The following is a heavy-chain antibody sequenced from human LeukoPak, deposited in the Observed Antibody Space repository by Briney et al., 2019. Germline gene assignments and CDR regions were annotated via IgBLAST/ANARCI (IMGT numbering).Heavy chain of an antibody. V-gene: IGHV4-61*01. Sequence: PSETLSLTCTVSGGSVSSGSYYWSWIRQPPGKGLEWIGYIYYSGSTNYNPSLKSRVTISVDTSKNQFSLKLSSVTAADTAVYYCARAPITMVRGVVSGRYFDPWGRGTLVTVSS. CDR1: GGSVSSGSYY. D-gene: IGHD3-10*01. CDR2: IYYSGST. J-gene: IGHJ2*01. CDR3: ARAPITMVRGVVSGRYFDP.